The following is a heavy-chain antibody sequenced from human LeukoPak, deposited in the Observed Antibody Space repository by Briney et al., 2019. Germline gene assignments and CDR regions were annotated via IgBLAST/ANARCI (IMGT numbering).Heavy chain of an antibody. CDR2: ISNSGGTI. CDR1: GFTFSDYY. J-gene: IGHJ5*02. D-gene: IGHD5-12*01. CDR3: AKSAYGGYDGDNWFDP. Sequence: PGGSLRLSCSASGFTFSDYYMVWIRQAPGKGLEYISDISNSGGTIYYADSVKGRFTISRDNAKNSLYLQMNSLRAEDTALYYCAKSAYGGYDGDNWFDPWGQGTLVTVSS. V-gene: IGHV3-11*01.